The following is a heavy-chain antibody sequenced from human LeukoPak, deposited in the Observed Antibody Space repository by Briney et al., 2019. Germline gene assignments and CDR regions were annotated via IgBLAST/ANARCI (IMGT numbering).Heavy chain of an antibody. CDR1: GGTFSSYA. CDR2: IIPILGIA. D-gene: IGHD1-1*01. Sequence: GASVEVSCKASGGTFSSYAISWVRQAPGQGLEWMGRIIPILGIANYAQKFQGRVTITADKSTSTAYMELSSLRSEDRAVYYCARASTTGTPTSWFDPWGQGTLVTVSS. V-gene: IGHV1-69*04. J-gene: IGHJ5*02. CDR3: ARASTTGTPTSWFDP.